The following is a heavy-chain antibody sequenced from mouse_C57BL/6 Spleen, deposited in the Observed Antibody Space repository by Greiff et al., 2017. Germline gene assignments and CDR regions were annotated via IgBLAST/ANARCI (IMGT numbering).Heavy chain of an antibody. D-gene: IGHD3-1*01. CDR1: GYAFTNYL. V-gene: IGHV1-54*01. J-gene: IGHJ2*01. Sequence: QVQLQQSGAELVRPGTSVKVSCKASGYAFTNYLIEWVKQRPGQGLEWIGEINPGSGSTNYNEKFKGKATLTADKSSSTAYMQLSSLTSEDSAVYFCARTGYTYSFDYWGQGTTLTVSS. CDR2: INPGSGST. CDR3: ARTGYTYSFDY.